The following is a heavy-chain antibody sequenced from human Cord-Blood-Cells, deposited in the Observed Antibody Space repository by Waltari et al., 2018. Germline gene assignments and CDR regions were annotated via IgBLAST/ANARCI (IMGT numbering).Heavy chain of an antibody. D-gene: IGHD3-3*01. CDR3: ARDAYDFWSGYYNWFDP. Sequence: QVQLQESGPGLVKPSGTLSLTCAVSGGSISSSNWWSWVRQPPGKGLEWIGEILHSGSTNYNPSLKRPVTISVDKSKNQFSLKLSSVTAADTAVYYCARDAYDFWSGYYNWFDPWGQGTLVTVSS. J-gene: IGHJ5*02. CDR1: GGSISSSNW. CDR2: ILHSGST. V-gene: IGHV4-4*02.